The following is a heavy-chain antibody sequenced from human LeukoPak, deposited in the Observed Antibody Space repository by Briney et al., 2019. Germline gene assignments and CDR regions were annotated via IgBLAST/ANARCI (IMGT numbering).Heavy chain of an antibody. CDR3: ARARRAGSGITMVRGVIHFDY. CDR1: GFTFSSYS. Sequence: GGSLRLSCAASGFTFSSYSMNWVRQAPGKGLEWVSYISSSSSTIYYADSVKGRFTISRDNAKNSLYLQMNSLRAEDTAVYYCARARRAGSGITMVRGVIHFDYWGQGTLVTVSS. J-gene: IGHJ4*02. CDR2: ISSSSSTI. V-gene: IGHV3-48*04. D-gene: IGHD3-10*01.